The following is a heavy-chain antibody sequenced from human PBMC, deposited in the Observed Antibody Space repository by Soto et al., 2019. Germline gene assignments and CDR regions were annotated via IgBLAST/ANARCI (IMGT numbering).Heavy chain of an antibody. CDR2: ISGSGGST. Sequence: GGSLRLSCAASGFTFSDYAMTWVRQAPGKGLEWVSSISGSGGSTYYAASVKGRFTISRDNSENTLYLQMNSLRAEDTAVYYCARDKWLQTGGYYGMDVWGQGTTVTVSS. D-gene: IGHD3-22*01. V-gene: IGHV3-23*01. J-gene: IGHJ6*02. CDR1: GFTFSDYA. CDR3: ARDKWLQTGGYYGMDV.